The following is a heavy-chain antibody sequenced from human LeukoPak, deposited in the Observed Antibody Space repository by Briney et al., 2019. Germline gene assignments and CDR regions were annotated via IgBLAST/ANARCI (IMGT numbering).Heavy chain of an antibody. CDR2: IKQDGSEK. CDR3: ARVRRVGVGAIYFDY. D-gene: IGHD1-26*01. V-gene: IGHV3-7*01. J-gene: IGHJ4*02. CDR1: GFTFSSYA. Sequence: GGSLRLSCAASGFTFSSYAMSWVRQAPGKGLEWVANIKQDGSEKYYVDSVKGRFTISRDNAKNSLYLQMNSLRAEDTAVYYCARVRRVGVGAIYFDYWGQGTLVTVSS.